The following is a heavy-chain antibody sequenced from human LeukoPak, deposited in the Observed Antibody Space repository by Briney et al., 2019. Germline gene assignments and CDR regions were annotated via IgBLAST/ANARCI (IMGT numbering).Heavy chain of an antibody. D-gene: IGHD5-12*01. CDR1: GGTFSSYA. V-gene: IGHV1-69*04. CDR2: IIPILGIA. J-gene: IGHJ6*02. Sequence: SVKVSCKASGGTFSSYAISWVRQAPGQGLEWMGRIIPILGIANYAQKFQGRVTITADKSTSTAYMELSSLRSEDTAVYYCARVDVDIVATTRDYYYGMDVWGQGTTVTVSS. CDR3: ARVDVDIVATTRDYYYGMDV.